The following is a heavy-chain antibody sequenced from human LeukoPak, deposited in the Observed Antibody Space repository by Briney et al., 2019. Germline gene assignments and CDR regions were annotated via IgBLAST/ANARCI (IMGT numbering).Heavy chain of an antibody. CDR2: ISYDGIKK. V-gene: IGHV3-30*04. CDR1: GFTFNYYA. D-gene: IGHD2-15*01. Sequence: HPGGSLRLSCTAFGFTFNYYAVHWVRQAPGKGLEWVAIISYDGIKKYYADSVKGRFTISRDNAKNTLYVQMNSLRPEDTAVYYCARDLVDCGGGSCPTRGSYGMDVWGQGTTVTVSS. J-gene: IGHJ6*02. CDR3: ARDLVDCGGGSCPTRGSYGMDV.